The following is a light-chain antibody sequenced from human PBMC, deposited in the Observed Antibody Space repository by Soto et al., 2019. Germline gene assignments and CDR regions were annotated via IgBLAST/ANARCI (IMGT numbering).Light chain of an antibody. V-gene: IGLV2-8*01. Sequence: QSALTQPPSASGSPGQSVTISCAGSSSDVGAYNYVSWYQQHPGKAPKLIIYEVRNRPAGVPDRFSGSKSGNTASLTVSGLQAEDEADYYCSSYAGSNDFVFGTGTQLTVL. CDR1: SSDVGAYNY. J-gene: IGLJ1*01. CDR3: SSYAGSNDFV. CDR2: EVR.